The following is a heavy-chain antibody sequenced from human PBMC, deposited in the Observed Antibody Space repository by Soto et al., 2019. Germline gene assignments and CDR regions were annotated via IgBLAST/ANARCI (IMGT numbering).Heavy chain of an antibody. V-gene: IGHV4-4*02. CDR3: ARHPDYYGSGSYYRGPQNFDY. CDR1: GGSISSSNW. CDR2: IYHSGST. D-gene: IGHD3-10*01. J-gene: IGHJ4*02. Sequence: SETLSLTCAVSGGSISSSNWWSWVRQPPGKGLEWIGEIYHSGSTNYNPSLKSRVTISVDKSKNQFSLKLSSVTAADTAVYYCARHPDYYGSGSYYRGPQNFDYWGQGTLVTVSS.